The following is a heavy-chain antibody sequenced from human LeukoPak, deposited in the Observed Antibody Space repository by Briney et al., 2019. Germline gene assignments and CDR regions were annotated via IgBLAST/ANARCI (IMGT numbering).Heavy chain of an antibody. CDR3: ARSGGLQKFDY. J-gene: IGHJ4*02. CDR2: ISYDGNTI. D-gene: IGHD4-11*01. CDR1: GFIFDNYG. V-gene: IGHV3-30*03. Sequence: GGSLRLSCAASGFIFDNYGMHWVRQAPGKGLQWVAVISYDGNTIHYADSVKGRFTISRDTSKNTLYLQMNSLRTEDTAVYYCARSGGLQKFDYWGQGTLVTVSS.